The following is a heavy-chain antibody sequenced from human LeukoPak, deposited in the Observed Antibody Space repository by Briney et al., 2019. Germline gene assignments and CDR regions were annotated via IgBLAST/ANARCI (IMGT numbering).Heavy chain of an antibody. CDR2: INHSGST. D-gene: IGHD5-12*01. CDR3: ATTKGDY. J-gene: IGHJ4*02. Sequence: SETLSLTCTVSGGSVSSGSYYWSWIRQPPGKGLEWIGEINHSGSTNYNPSLKSRVTISVDTSKNQFSLKLSSVTAADTAVYYCATTKGDYWGQGTLVTVSS. V-gene: IGHV4-39*07. CDR1: GGSVSSGSYY.